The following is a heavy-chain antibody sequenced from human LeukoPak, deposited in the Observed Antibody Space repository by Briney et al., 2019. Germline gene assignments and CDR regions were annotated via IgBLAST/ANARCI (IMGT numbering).Heavy chain of an antibody. CDR2: ITGDCKYI. D-gene: IGHD6-13*01. CDR3: ARASLSEIIAAETYFDS. CDR1: GFIFKTYT. J-gene: IGHJ4*02. V-gene: IGHV3-21*01. Sequence: PGGSLRLSCAASGFIFKTYTMTWVRQAPGKGLEWVSSITGDCKYITYADSVKGRFTISRDNAKNSLFLQMNSLRAEDTAVYYCARASLSEIIAAETYFDSWGQGTLVTVSS.